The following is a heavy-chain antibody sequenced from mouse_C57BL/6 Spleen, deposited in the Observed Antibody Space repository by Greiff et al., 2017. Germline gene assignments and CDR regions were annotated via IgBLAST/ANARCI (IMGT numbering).Heavy chain of an antibody. V-gene: IGHV1-69*01. CDR1: GYTFTSYW. J-gene: IGHJ4*01. Sequence: QVQLQQPGAELVMPGASVKLSCKASGYTFTSYWMHWVKQRPGQGLEWIGEIDPSASYTNYNQKFKGKSTLTVDKSSSTAYMQLSSLTSEDSAVYYCARYGTGPYAMDYWGQGTSVTVSS. CDR3: ARYGTGPYAMDY. D-gene: IGHD4-1*01. CDR2: IDPSASYT.